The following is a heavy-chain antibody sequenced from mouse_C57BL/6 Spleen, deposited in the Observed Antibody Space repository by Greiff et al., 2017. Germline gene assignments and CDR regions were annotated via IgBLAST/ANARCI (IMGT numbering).Heavy chain of an antibody. D-gene: IGHD1-1*01. CDR2: ISSGSSTI. J-gene: IGHJ2*01. Sequence: EVKLMESGGGLVKPGGSLKLSCAASGFTFSDYGMHWVRQAPEKGLEWVAYISSGSSTIYYADTVKGRFTISRDNAKNTLFLQMTSLRSEDTAMYYCARPDYYGSSYDYFDYWGQGTTLTVSS. CDR1: GFTFSDYG. V-gene: IGHV5-17*01. CDR3: ARPDYYGSSYDYFDY.